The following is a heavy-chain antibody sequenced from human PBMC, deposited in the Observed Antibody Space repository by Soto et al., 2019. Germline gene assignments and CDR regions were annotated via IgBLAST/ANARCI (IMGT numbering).Heavy chain of an antibody. J-gene: IGHJ6*02. CDR2: IYHSGST. CDR3: ARGVLFGVVTQDGYGMDV. D-gene: IGHD3-3*01. CDR1: GGSISSGGYS. Sequence: SETLSLTCAVSGGSISSGGYSWSWIRQPPGKGLEWIGYIYHSGSTYYNPSLKSRVTISVDRSKNQFSLKLSSVTAADTAVYYCARGVLFGVVTQDGYGMDVWGQGTTVTVSS. V-gene: IGHV4-30-2*01.